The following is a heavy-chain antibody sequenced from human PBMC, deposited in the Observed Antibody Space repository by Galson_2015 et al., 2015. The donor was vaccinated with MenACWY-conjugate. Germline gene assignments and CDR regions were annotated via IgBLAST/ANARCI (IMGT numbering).Heavy chain of an antibody. CDR2: IYPGDSDT. CDR3: AHAAGYYDSSGYPEYFQH. V-gene: IGHV5-51*01. D-gene: IGHD3-22*01. J-gene: IGHJ1*01. CDR1: GYSFTSYW. Sequence: QSGAEVKKPGESPKISCKGSGYSFTSYWIGWVRQMPGKGLEWMGIIYPGDSDTRYSPSFQGQVTISADKSISTAYLQWSSLKASDTAMYYCAHAAGYYDSSGYPEYFQHWGQGTLVTVSS.